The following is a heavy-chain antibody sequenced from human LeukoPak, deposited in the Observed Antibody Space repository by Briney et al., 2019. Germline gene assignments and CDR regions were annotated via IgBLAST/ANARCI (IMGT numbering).Heavy chain of an antibody. Sequence: SEILSLTCAVYGGSFSNYYWSWIRQPPGRGLEWIGEINDSGRTNYNPSLLSRVPVSADTSKNQFSLRLTSVTATDTAVYYCARRWNYGRNYYIDVWGNGATVSVSS. CDR2: INDSGRT. J-gene: IGHJ6*03. CDR3: ARRWNYGRNYYIDV. V-gene: IGHV4-34*01. D-gene: IGHD1-7*01. CDR1: GGSFSNYY.